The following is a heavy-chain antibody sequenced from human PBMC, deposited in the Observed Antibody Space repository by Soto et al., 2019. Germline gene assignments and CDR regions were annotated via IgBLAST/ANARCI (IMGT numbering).Heavy chain of an antibody. CDR1: GYTFNMYT. D-gene: IGHD2-2*01. CDR3: ARDEGNCISTSCYGGAYDV. V-gene: IGHV1-3*05. Sequence: QAHLVQSGAEEKKSGASVKVSCKASGYTFNMYTMHWVRQAPGQRLEWMGWINAGNGDTKYSQKFQGRVTITRDTSASTAYMELSSLRSEDTAVYYCARDEGNCISTSCYGGAYDVWGQGTMVTVSS. J-gene: IGHJ3*01. CDR2: INAGNGDT.